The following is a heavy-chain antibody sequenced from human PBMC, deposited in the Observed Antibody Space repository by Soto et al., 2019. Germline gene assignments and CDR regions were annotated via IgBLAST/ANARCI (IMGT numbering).Heavy chain of an antibody. D-gene: IGHD3-3*02. V-gene: IGHV3-74*01. CDR3: ASEGLEYLTHINCLRPLDF. CDR2: INSDGSTT. J-gene: IGHJ4*02. CDR1: GFTFSSHW. Sequence: EVQLVESGGGLVQPGGSLRLSCAASGFTFSSHWMHWVRQVPGKGLAWVSRINSDGSTTTYADSVKGRFTISRDSAKNTMFLQMNSLRAEDTAVYHCASEGLEYLTHINCLRPLDFWGQGTLVTVSS.